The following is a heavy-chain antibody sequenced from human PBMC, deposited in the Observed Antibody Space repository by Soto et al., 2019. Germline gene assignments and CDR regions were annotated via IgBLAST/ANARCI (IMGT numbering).Heavy chain of an antibody. D-gene: IGHD4-17*01. J-gene: IGHJ3*02. V-gene: IGHV4-39*01. CDR2: IYYSGST. CDR1: GGSISSSSYY. CDR3: AHSLRAVPGDGDAFDI. Sequence: QLQLQESGPGLVKPSETLSLTCTVSGGSISSSSYYWGWIRQPPGKGLEWIGSIYYSGSTYYNPSLKSRVTISVDPSKNQFSLKLSSVTAADTAVYYCAHSLRAVPGDGDAFDIWGQGTMVTVSS.